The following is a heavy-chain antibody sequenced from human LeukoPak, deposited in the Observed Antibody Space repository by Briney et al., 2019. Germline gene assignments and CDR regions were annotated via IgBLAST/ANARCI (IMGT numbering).Heavy chain of an antibody. CDR1: GFTFPGYW. CDR2: IKHDGSER. V-gene: IGHV3-7*03. J-gene: IGHJ3*01. D-gene: IGHD1-1*01. CDR3: ARGPRRVAVHATGSLDL. Sequence: GGSLRLSCAASGFTFPGYWMSWVRQAPGKGLEWVANIKHDGSERYYVDSVKGRFTISRDDSKKSVYLQMNSLRAEDTALYYCARGPRRVAVHATGSLDLWGEGRMVTVS.